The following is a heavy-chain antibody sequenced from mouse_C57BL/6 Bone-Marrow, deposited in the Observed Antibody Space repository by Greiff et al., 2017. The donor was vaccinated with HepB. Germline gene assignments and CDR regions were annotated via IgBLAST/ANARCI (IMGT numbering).Heavy chain of an antibody. D-gene: IGHD2-4*01. CDR2: ISNGGGST. CDR3: ARHHYDYDGSYAMDY. V-gene: IGHV5-12*01. Sequence: EVQRVESGGGLVQPGGSLKLSCAASGFTFSDYYMYWVRQTPEKRLEWVAYISNGGGSTYYPDTVKGRFTISRDNAKNTLYLQMSRLKSEDTAMYYCARHHYDYDGSYAMDYWGQGTSVTVSS. CDR1: GFTFSDYY. J-gene: IGHJ4*01.